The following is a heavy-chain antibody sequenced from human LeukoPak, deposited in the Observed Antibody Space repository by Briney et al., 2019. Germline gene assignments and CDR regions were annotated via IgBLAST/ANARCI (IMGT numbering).Heavy chain of an antibody. CDR3: AKVGVPEIYDFWSGYYCWFDP. Sequence: AGGSLRLSCAASGFTFSSYAMSWVRQAPGKGLEWVSAISGSGGSTYYADSVKGRFTISRDNSKNTLYLQMNSLRAEDTAVYYCAKVGVPEIYDFWSGYYCWFDPWSQGTLVTVSS. D-gene: IGHD3-3*01. CDR1: GFTFSSYA. V-gene: IGHV3-23*01. CDR2: ISGSGGST. J-gene: IGHJ5*02.